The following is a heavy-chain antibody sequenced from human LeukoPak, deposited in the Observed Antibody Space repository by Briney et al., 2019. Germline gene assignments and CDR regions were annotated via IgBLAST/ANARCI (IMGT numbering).Heavy chain of an antibody. V-gene: IGHV4-59*01. D-gene: IGHD3-16*01. CDR3: ARVWSSRKAFDI. CDR2: VHYSESA. CDR1: GDSIRTSF. J-gene: IGHJ3*02. Sequence: SETLSLTCTVSGDSIRTSFWSWIRQPPGKGLEWIAYVHYSESANYNPSLKSRVTISLDTPKNQFSLKLTSVTAADTAVYYCARVWSSRKAFDIWGQGTMVTVSS.